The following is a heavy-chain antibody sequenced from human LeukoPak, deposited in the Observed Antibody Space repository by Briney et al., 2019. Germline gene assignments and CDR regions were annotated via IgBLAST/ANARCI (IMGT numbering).Heavy chain of an antibody. V-gene: IGHV1-2*02. CDR3: ARLTYYGSGSYYKVEEDRDY. CDR2: INPNSGGT. J-gene: IGHJ4*02. D-gene: IGHD3-10*01. Sequence: ASVKVSCKASGYTFTGYYMHWVRQAPGQGLEWMGWINPNSGGTNYAQKFQGRATMTRDTSISTAYMELSRLRSDDTAVYYCARLTYYGSGSYYKVEEDRDYWGQGTLVTVSS. CDR1: GYTFTGYY.